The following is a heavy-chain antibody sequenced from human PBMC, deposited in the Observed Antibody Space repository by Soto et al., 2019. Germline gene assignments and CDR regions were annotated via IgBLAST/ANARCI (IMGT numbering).Heavy chain of an antibody. CDR2: IYTSGST. CDR3: ERDARGCSYYYYYYGMAV. J-gene: IGHJ6*02. Sequence: PSDTLSLTCTVSGGSSSSCYLIWIRQPAGKGLEWIGRIYTSGSTNYNPSLNSRVTVSVDTSKNQFSLKLSSVTAADTAVYYCERDARGCSYYYYYYGMAVGGQGTTATVSS. CDR1: GGSSSSCY. V-gene: IGHV4-4*07. D-gene: IGHD6-19*01.